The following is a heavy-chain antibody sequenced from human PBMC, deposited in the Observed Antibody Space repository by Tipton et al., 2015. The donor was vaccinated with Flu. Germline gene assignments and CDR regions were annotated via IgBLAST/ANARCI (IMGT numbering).Heavy chain of an antibody. J-gene: IGHJ4*02. Sequence: SLRLSCTTAGFTFGDYGMTWVRLAPGKGLEWVSVIYSGGSTKYADSVKGRFTISRDNSKNTLYLQMNSLRAEDTAVYYCARGRGYCVTTTCLLPFDFWGQGTLVTVSS. CDR2: IYSGGST. CDR1: GFTFGDYG. V-gene: IGHV3-53*01. D-gene: IGHD2-2*01. CDR3: ARGRGYCVTTTCLLPFDF.